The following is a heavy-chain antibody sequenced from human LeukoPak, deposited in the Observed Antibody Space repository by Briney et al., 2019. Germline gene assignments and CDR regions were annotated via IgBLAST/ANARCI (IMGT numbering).Heavy chain of an antibody. D-gene: IGHD3-22*01. Sequence: SETLSLTCTVSGGSISSPIYYWGWIRQPPGKGLEWIGSIYYSGSTYDNPSLKSRVTISVDTSKNQFSLKLSSVTAADTAVYYCASPIRNYDSSGSPDAFDIWGQGTMVTVSS. CDR1: GGSISSPIYY. CDR2: IYYSGST. CDR3: ASPIRNYDSSGSPDAFDI. V-gene: IGHV4-39*07. J-gene: IGHJ3*02.